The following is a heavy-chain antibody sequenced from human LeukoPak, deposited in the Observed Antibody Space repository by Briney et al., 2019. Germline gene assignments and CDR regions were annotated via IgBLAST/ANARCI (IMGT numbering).Heavy chain of an antibody. CDR2: INPSGGST. CDR3: ARRDGYSPEF. D-gene: IGHD5-24*01. V-gene: IGHV1-46*01. J-gene: IGHJ4*02. CDR1: GGTLSSYA. Sequence: ASVKFSCKASGGTLSSYAISWVRQAPGQGLEWMGIINPSGGSTSYAQKFQGRVTMTRDTSTSTVYMELSNLRSEDTAVYYCARRDGYSPEFWGQGTLVTVSS.